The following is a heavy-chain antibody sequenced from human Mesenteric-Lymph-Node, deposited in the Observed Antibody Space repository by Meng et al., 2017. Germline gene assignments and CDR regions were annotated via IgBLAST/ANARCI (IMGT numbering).Heavy chain of an antibody. CDR1: QFTFSAHW. CDR2: ISSDGSDT. CDR3: AKHSLRRWYDWFFDL. J-gene: IGHJ2*01. V-gene: IGHV3-74*01. D-gene: IGHD4-23*01. Sequence: GESLKISCAASQFTFSAHWMHWVRQGPGEGLVWVSRISSDGSDTAYADSVKGRFTISRDNAKNSLYLQMSSLRAEDTAVYYCAKHSLRRWYDWFFDLWGRGTLVTVSS.